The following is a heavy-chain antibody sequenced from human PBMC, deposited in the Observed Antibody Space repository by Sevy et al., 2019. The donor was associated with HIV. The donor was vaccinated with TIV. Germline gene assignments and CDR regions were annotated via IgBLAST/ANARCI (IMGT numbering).Heavy chain of an antibody. D-gene: IGHD2-21*01. J-gene: IGHJ5*02. CDR3: ARADESVWVRDVWFDP. CDR1: GGSISSGGYY. CDR2: IYDSGST. Sequence: SETLSLTCTVSGGSISSGGYYWSWIRQHPGKGLEWIGYIYDSGSTYYNPSLKSRVTISVDTSKNQFSLKLSSVTAADTAVYYCARADESVWVRDVWFDPWGQGTLVTVSS. V-gene: IGHV4-31*03.